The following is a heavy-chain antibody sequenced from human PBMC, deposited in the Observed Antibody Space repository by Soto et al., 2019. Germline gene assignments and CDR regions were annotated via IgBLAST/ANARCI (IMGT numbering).Heavy chain of an antibody. CDR2: ISWNSGSI. V-gene: IGHV3-9*01. D-gene: IGHD6-13*01. Sequence: PGGSLRLSCETSGFTFDDYAMHWVRQALGKGLEWVSGISWNSGSIGYADSVKGRFTISRDNAKNSLYLQMNSLRAEDTALYYCAKDKEQLPFNWFDPWGQGTLVTVSS. J-gene: IGHJ5*02. CDR1: GFTFDDYA. CDR3: AKDKEQLPFNWFDP.